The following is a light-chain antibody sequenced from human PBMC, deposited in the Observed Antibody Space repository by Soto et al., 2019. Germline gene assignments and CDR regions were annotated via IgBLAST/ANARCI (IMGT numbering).Light chain of an antibody. V-gene: IGLV2-23*01. CDR1: SSDVGNYDL. J-gene: IGLJ1*01. Sequence: QSALTQPASVSGSPGQSITLSCTGTSSDVGNYDLVSWYQQHPGRAPRLLIYEDTKWPSGVPDRFSGSKSGNTASLTISGLQAEDEADYYCCSYAGSYTYVFGTGTKLTVL. CDR2: EDT. CDR3: CSYAGSYTYV.